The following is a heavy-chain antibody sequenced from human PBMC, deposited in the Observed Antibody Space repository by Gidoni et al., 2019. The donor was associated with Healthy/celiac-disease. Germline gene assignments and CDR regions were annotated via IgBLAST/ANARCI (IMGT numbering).Heavy chain of an antibody. CDR3: AKDLGYYDLDNWFDP. CDR2: ISYDGSNK. D-gene: IGHD3-3*01. V-gene: IGHV3-30*18. J-gene: IGHJ5*02. Sequence: EWVAVISYDGSNKYYADSVKGRFTISRDNSKNTLYLQMNSLRAEDTAVYYCAKDLGYYDLDNWFDPWGQGTLVTVSS.